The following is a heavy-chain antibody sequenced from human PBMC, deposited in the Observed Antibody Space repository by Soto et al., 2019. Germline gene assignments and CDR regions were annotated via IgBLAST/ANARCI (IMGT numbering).Heavy chain of an antibody. J-gene: IGHJ4*02. Sequence: PSATLSLTCTVSGGSISSYYWSWIRQPPGKGLEWIGYIYYSGSTNYNPSLKSRVTISVDTSKNQFSLKLSSVTAADTAVYYCAREVAWAFDYWGQGTLVTVSS. CDR1: GGSISSYY. CDR2: IYYSGST. CDR3: AREVAWAFDY. D-gene: IGHD2-15*01. V-gene: IGHV4-59*01.